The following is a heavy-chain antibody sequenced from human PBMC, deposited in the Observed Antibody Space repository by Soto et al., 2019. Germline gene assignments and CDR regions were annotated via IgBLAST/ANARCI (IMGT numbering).Heavy chain of an antibody. CDR1: GGSISSYY. CDR2: IYYSGST. V-gene: IGHV4-59*01. D-gene: IGHD3-22*01. Sequence: LPETLSLTCTVSGGSISSYYWSWIRQPPGKGLEWIGYIYYSGSTNYNPSLKSRVTISVDTSKNQFSLKLSSVTAADTAVYYCARTTWLYYDYWGQGTLVTVSS. J-gene: IGHJ4*02. CDR3: ARTTWLYYDY.